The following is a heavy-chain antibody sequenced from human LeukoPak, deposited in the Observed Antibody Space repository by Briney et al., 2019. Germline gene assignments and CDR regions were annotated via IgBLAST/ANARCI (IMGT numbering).Heavy chain of an antibody. D-gene: IGHD6-6*01. J-gene: IGHJ4*02. Sequence: GGSLRLSCAASGFTFSSYEMNWVRQAPGKGLEWVSAISGSGGSTYYADSVKGRFTISRDNSKNTLYLQMNSLRAEDTAVYYCATPPRYSSSSLYYWGQGTLVTVSS. CDR3: ATPPRYSSSSLYY. CDR1: GFTFSSYE. V-gene: IGHV3-23*01. CDR2: ISGSGGST.